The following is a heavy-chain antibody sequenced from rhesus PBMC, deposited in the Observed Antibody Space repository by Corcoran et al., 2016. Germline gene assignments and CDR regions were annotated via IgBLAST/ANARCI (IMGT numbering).Heavy chain of an antibody. V-gene: IGHV4-173*01. D-gene: IGHD3-28*01. CDR2: ISGSGGST. J-gene: IGHJ5-2*02. CDR3: ARRIGSYGSGYYGNSLDV. CDR1: GGSISSNW. Sequence: QLQLQESGPGLVKPSETLSLTCPVSGGSISSNWWSWIRQPPGKGLEWVGRISGSGGSTSYTPALKSRVTISTYTSKNQFSLKLSSVAAADTAVYYCARRIGSYGSGYYGNSLDVWGRGVLVTVSS.